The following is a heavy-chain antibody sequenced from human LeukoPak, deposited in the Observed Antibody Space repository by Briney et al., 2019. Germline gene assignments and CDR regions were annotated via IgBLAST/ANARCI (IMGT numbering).Heavy chain of an antibody. J-gene: IGHJ3*02. CDR3: ASRWLLALDAFDI. CDR1: GYIITSYW. D-gene: IGHD3-22*01. V-gene: IGHV5-51*01. CDR2: IYPGESDT. Sequence: GESLKISCKGSGYIITSYWISWVRQMPGEDLEWMGIIYPGESDTRYSPSFQGQVTISADKSIRTAYLQWSSLKASDTAMYYCASRWLLALDAFDIWGQGTMVTVSS.